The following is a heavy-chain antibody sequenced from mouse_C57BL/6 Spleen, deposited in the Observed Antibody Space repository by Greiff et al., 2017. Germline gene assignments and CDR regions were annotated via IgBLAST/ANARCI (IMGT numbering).Heavy chain of an antibody. J-gene: IGHJ4*01. CDR2: IDPSDSYT. V-gene: IGHV1-69*01. CDR3: ARPDGTGYAMDY. Sequence: QVQLQQPGAELVMPGASVKLSCKASGYTFTSYWMHWVKQRPGQGLEWIGEIDPSDSYTTYNQKFTGKSTLTVDKSSSTTYMQLSSLASEDSAVYYCARPDGTGYAMDYWGQGTSVTVSS. D-gene: IGHD3-3*01. CDR1: GYTFTSYW.